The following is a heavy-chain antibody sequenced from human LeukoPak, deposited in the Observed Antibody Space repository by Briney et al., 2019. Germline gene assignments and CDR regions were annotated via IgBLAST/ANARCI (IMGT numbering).Heavy chain of an antibody. J-gene: IGHJ3*02. D-gene: IGHD2-15*01. V-gene: IGHV2-70*01. CDR3: ARIGGSFGGCHEEAFDI. CDR1: GFSLSTSGMC. CDR2: IDWDDDK. Sequence: SGPTLVNPTQTLTLTCTFSGFSLSTSGMCVSWIRQPPGKALEWLALIDWDDDKYYSTSLKTRLTISKDTSKNQVVLTMTNMDPVDTATYYCARIGGSFGGCHEEAFDIWSQGTMVTVSS.